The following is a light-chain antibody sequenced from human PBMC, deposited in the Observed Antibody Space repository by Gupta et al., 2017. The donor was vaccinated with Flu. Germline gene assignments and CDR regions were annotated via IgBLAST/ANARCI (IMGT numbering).Light chain of an antibody. J-gene: IGLJ3*02. CDR1: SSDVVAYHF. CDR3: SSSESSSTLRV. V-gene: IGLV2-14*01. Sequence: ITISCTGTSSDVVAYHFVSWYQKYPGTAPNLLMYEVDTRTSGVSSRFSGSKSGTTASLHISGLQTDDEADYYCSSSESSSTLRVFGGGTKLTVL. CDR2: EVD.